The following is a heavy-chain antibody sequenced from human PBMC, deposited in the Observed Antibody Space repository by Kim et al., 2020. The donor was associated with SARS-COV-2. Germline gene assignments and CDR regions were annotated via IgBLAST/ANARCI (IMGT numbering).Heavy chain of an antibody. J-gene: IGHJ5*02. CDR1: RGSISGYY. CDR3: SKYDYVEGNWFVT. D-gene: IGHD3-16*01. CDR2: TYYRGRT. Sequence: SETLSLTCTVARGSISGYYWSWIRQPPGKGREWIGHTYYRGRTNYNPSLESRVTISVDTSKNQFSLKLSSVTAADTAVYYCSKYDYVEGNWFVTWGQGT. V-gene: IGHV4-59*01.